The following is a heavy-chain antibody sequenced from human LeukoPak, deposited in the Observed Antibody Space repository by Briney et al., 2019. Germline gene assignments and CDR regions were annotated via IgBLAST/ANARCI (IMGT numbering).Heavy chain of an antibody. Sequence: SETLSLTCTVSGGSISSYYWSWIRQPPGKGLEWIGYIYTSGSTNYNPSLKSRVTISVDTSKNQFSLKLSSVTAADTAVYYCARQILGYWGYYYYMDVWGKGTTVTVSS. CDR3: ARQILGYWGYYYYMDV. V-gene: IGHV4-4*09. CDR2: IYTSGST. J-gene: IGHJ6*03. D-gene: IGHD2-21*01. CDR1: GGSISSYY.